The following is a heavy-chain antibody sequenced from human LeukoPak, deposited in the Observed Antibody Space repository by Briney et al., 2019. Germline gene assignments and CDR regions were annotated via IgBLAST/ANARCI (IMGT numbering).Heavy chain of an antibody. CDR3: VRHMPPLGAAHY. CDR2: ISGSGGST. J-gene: IGHJ4*02. Sequence: GGSLRLSCAASGFTFSSYAMSWVRQAPGKGLEWVSAISGSGGSTYYADSVKGRFTISRDNSKNTLYLQMNSLRAEDTAVYYCVRHMPPLGAAHYWGQGALVTVSS. D-gene: IGHD2-15*01. CDR1: GFTFSSYA. V-gene: IGHV3-23*01.